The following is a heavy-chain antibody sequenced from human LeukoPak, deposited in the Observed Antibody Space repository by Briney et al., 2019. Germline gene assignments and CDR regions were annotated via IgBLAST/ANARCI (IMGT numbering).Heavy chain of an antibody. D-gene: IGHD6-19*01. Sequence: PGGSLRLSCAASGFTFSSYAMSWVRQAPGKGLEWVSAISGSGGSTYYADSVKGRFTISRDNSKNTLYLQMNSLRAEDTAVYYCAKGVGSGWTYYYYGMDVRGQGTTVTVSS. CDR1: GFTFSSYA. V-gene: IGHV3-23*01. CDR2: ISGSGGST. J-gene: IGHJ6*02. CDR3: AKGVGSGWTYYYYGMDV.